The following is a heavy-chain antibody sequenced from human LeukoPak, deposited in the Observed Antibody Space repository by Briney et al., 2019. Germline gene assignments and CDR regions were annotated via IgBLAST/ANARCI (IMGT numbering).Heavy chain of an antibody. CDR3: AKKFSVRTKYMDV. D-gene: IGHD3-10*01. J-gene: IGHJ6*03. Sequence: GGSLRLSCAASGFTLSNAWMNWVRQAPGKGLEWVGLIKSKTNGETRDYAAPVKGRFTISRDDSDNTLYLQMNSLKNEDTAVYYCAKKFSVRTKYMDVWGKGTTVTISS. V-gene: IGHV3-15*01. CDR2: IKSKTNGETR. CDR1: GFTLSNAW.